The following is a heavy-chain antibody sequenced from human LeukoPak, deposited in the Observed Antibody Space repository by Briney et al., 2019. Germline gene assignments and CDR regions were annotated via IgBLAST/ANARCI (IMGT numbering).Heavy chain of an antibody. Sequence: GGSLRLSCAASGFTFSSHAMTWVRQAPGKGLEWVSTISGTGGSTYYADSVKGRFTISRDNSKNTLYLQMNSLRAEDTAVYYCAKDGSCSSTSCFLYYFYYMDVWGKGTTVTISS. CDR2: ISGTGGST. CDR3: AKDGSCSSTSCFLYYFYYMDV. CDR1: GFTFSSHA. D-gene: IGHD2-2*01. J-gene: IGHJ6*03. V-gene: IGHV3-23*01.